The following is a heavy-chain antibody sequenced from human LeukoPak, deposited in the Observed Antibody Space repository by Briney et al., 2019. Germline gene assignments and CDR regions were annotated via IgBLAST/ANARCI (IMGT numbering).Heavy chain of an antibody. J-gene: IGHJ4*02. V-gene: IGHV3-7*01. CDR3: ASWGAGGNS. CDR1: GFTLSTYW. D-gene: IGHD3-16*01. Sequence: GGSLRLSCEASGFTLSTYWMNWVRQVPGKGLDWVANINPDGSGKRYVDSVQGRFTIARDNADNSLSLQMNSLRAEDTAVYYCASWGAGGNSWGQGTLVTVSS. CDR2: INPDGSGK.